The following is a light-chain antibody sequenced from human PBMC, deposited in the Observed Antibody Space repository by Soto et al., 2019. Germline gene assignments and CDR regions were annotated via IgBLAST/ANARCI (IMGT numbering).Light chain of an antibody. CDR2: GIS. Sequence: EIVLTPAPGTPSLAPGGRATPSRRSSHTISSSYLAWYQQKPGQAPRLLMYGISRRATGIPDRFSGSGSGTDFTLTITRLEPEDFAVFYCQQYGSSPRTFGQGTKVDIK. CDR1: HTISSSY. CDR3: QQYGSSPRT. V-gene: IGKV3-20*01. J-gene: IGKJ1*01.